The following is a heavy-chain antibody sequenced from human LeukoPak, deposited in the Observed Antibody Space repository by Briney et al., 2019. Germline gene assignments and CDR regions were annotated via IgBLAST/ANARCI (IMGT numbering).Heavy chain of an antibody. D-gene: IGHD2-2*01. CDR1: GITFTTYG. CDR3: ARIPADRASDY. J-gene: IGHJ4*02. V-gene: IGHV3-30*03. CDR2: ISYDGNNK. Sequence: GSLRLSCVASGITFTTYGMHWVRQAPGKGLEWVAVISYDGNNKYYADSVKGRFTISRDNAKNSLYLQMNTLRAEDTAVYYCARIPADRASDYWGQGTLVTVSS.